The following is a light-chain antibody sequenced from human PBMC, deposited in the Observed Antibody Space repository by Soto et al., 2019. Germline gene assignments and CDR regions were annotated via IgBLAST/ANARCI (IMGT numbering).Light chain of an antibody. Sequence: EIVMTQSPATLSVSPGERATLSCRASQSVGSNLAWYQQKPGQAPRLLIYGASTRATGIAARFSGSGSGTEFTLTISSLQSEDFAVYYCQQYNNWPRTFGQGTKVEI. V-gene: IGKV3-15*01. CDR2: GAS. CDR1: QSVGSN. J-gene: IGKJ1*01. CDR3: QQYNNWPRT.